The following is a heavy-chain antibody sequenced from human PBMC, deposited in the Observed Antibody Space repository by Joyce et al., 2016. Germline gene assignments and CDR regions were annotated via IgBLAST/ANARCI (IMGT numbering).Heavy chain of an antibody. D-gene: IGHD1/OR15-1a*01. Sequence: QVQLVESGGGVVQPGRSLRLSCAASGITFSSYPVHWVRQAPGKGLEWVAVISYGGSNEHYADCVKGRFTNSGNNTKNTQYLQMNSLGAEDTAVYYSARKTGTNNRGYYWYLDLWGRGTLVTVSS. CDR1: GITFSSYP. CDR3: ARKTGTNNRGYYWYLDL. J-gene: IGHJ2*01. CDR2: ISYGGSNE. V-gene: IGHV3-30*04.